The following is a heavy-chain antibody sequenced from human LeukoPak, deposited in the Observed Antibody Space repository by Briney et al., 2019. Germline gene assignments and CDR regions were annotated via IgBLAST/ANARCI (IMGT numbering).Heavy chain of an antibody. CDR3: ARAGGGTSFDY. Sequence: SETLSLTCAVSGYSISSGYYWGWIRQPPGKGLGWIGSIYHSGSTYYNPSLKSRVTISVDTSKNQFSLKLSSVTAADTAVYYCARAGGGTSFDYWGQGTLVTVSS. J-gene: IGHJ4*02. CDR1: GYSISSGYY. V-gene: IGHV4-38-2*01. CDR2: IYHSGST. D-gene: IGHD2-2*01.